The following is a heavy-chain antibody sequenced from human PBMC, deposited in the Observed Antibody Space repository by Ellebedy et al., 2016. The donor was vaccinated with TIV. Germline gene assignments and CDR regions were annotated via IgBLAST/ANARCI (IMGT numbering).Heavy chain of an antibody. D-gene: IGHD3-9*01. CDR1: GFTFSSYW. CDR3: ARDPYDILTPYYFDY. J-gene: IGHJ4*02. V-gene: IGHV3-7*01. CDR2: IKQDGSEK. Sequence: GESLKISCAASGFTFSSYWMSWVRQAPGKGLEWVANIKQDGSEKYYVDSVKGRFTISRDNAKNSLYLQMNSLRAEDTAVYYCARDPYDILTPYYFDYWGQGTLVTVSS.